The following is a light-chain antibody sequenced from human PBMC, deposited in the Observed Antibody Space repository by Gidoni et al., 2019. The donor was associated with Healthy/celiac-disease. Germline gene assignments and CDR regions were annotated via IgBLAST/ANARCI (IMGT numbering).Light chain of an antibody. J-gene: IGLJ2*01. Sequence: VTISCTGTSSDVGGYNYVSWYQQHPGTAPKLMIYDVSKRPSGVPDRFSGSKSGNTASLTISGLQAEDDADYYCCSYAGSYTYVVFGGGTKLTVL. CDR1: SSDVGGYNY. V-gene: IGLV2-11*01. CDR3: CSYAGSYTYVV. CDR2: DVS.